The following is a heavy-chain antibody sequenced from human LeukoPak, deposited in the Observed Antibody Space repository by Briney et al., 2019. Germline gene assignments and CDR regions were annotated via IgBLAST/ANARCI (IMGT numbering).Heavy chain of an antibody. V-gene: IGHV3-23*01. D-gene: IGHD1-14*01. J-gene: IGHJ5*02. Sequence: GGSLRLSCAASGFTFSSYAMSWVRQAPGKGLEWVSSLSGSARSTYYADSVKGRFTISRDSSKNTLYLQMNSLRAEDTAVYYCATDLRTPSAWGQGTLVTVSS. CDR3: ATDLRTPSA. CDR2: LSGSARST. CDR1: GFTFSSYA.